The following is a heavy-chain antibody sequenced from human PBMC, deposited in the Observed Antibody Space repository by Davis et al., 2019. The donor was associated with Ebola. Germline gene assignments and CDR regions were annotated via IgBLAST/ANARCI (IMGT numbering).Heavy chain of an antibody. Sequence: PGGSLRLSCAASGFTFSDYYMGWIRQAPGKGLEWVSYISSSGSTIYYADSVKGRFTISRDNAKNSLYLQMNSLRDEDTAVYYCATERPSIAARLDYWGQGTLVTVSS. V-gene: IGHV3-11*04. CDR2: ISSSGSTI. CDR1: GFTFSDYY. D-gene: IGHD6-6*01. CDR3: ATERPSIAARLDY. J-gene: IGHJ4*02.